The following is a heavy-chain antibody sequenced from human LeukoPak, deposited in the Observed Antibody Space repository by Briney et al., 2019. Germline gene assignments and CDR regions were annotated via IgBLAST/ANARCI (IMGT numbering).Heavy chain of an antibody. CDR2: ISGSGTNI. CDR1: GSTFSGYS. J-gene: IGHJ4*02. CDR3: VRETAYSFDC. Sequence: PGGSLRLSCAASGSTFSGYSMTWVRQAPGKGLEWVSYISGSGTNIYNADSVKGRFTISRDNAKNSMYLQMNSLRDEDTAVYYCVRETAYSFDCWGQGTLVAVSS. D-gene: IGHD1-14*01. V-gene: IGHV3-48*02.